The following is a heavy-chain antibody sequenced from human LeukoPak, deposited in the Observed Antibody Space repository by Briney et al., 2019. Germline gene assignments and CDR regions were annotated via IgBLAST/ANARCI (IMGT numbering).Heavy chain of an antibody. V-gene: IGHV3-30*04. CDR1: GFTFSSYA. CDR3: ARDRRQWLVLLYFQH. Sequence: GRSLRLSCAASGFTFSSYAMHWVRQAPGKGQEWVAVISYDGSNKYYADSVKGRFTISRDNSKNTLYLQMNSLRAEDTAVYYCARDRRQWLVLLYFQHWGQGTLVTVSS. J-gene: IGHJ1*01. CDR2: ISYDGSNK. D-gene: IGHD6-19*01.